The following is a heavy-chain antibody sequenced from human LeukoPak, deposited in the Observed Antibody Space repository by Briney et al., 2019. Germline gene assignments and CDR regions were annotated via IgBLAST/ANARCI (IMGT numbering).Heavy chain of an antibody. J-gene: IGHJ2*01. CDR2: IYYTRST. V-gene: IGHV4-59*08. D-gene: IGHD5-12*01. Sequence: SETLSLTCTVSGGSISSYYWSWIRQPPGKGLEWIGYIYYTRSTHYNPSLKSRVTISVDTSKNQFSLKLSSVTAADTAVYYCARQVAAGYFDLWGRGTLVTVSS. CDR1: GGSISSYY. CDR3: ARQVAAGYFDL.